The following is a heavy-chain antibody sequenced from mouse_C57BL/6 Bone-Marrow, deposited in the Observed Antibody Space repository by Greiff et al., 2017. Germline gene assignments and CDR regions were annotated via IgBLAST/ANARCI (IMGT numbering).Heavy chain of an antibody. V-gene: IGHV1-59*01. CDR2: IDPSDSYT. CDR1: GYTFTSYW. Sequence: QVQLQQPGAELVRPGTSVKLSCKASGYTFTSYWMHWVKQRPGQGLEWIGVIDPSDSYTNYNQKFKGKATLTVDTSSSTAYMQLSSLTSEDSAVYYCARLWSYYAMDYWGQGTSGTVSS. CDR3: ARLWSYYAMDY. J-gene: IGHJ4*01.